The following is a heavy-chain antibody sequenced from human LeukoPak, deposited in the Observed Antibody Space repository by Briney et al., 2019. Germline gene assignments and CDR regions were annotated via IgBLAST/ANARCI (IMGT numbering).Heavy chain of an antibody. CDR3: ARVGGSNYYYYGMDV. V-gene: IGHV4-59*01. D-gene: IGHD3-10*01. Sequence: SETLSLTCTVSGGSISSYYWSWIRQPPGKGLEWLGYIYYSGSTNYNPSLKSRVTISVDTSKNQFSLELSSVTAADTAVYYCARVGGSNYYYYGMDVWGQGTTVTVSS. CDR1: GGSISSYY. CDR2: IYYSGST. J-gene: IGHJ6*02.